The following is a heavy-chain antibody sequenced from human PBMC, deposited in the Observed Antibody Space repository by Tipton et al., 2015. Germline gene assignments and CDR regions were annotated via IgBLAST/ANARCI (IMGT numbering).Heavy chain of an antibody. V-gene: IGHV4-38-2*02. J-gene: IGHJ4*02. CDR2: ISHSGST. D-gene: IGHD3-9*01. CDR3: ACQDYDILTRDYQTVDY. Sequence: TLSLTCTVSGVSVNSYYWGWIRQPPGKGLEWIGTISHSGSTYYNPSLKSRVTISADTSKNQFSLKLSSVTAADTAVYYCACQDYDILTRDYQTVDYWGQGTLVTVSS. CDR1: GVSVNSYY.